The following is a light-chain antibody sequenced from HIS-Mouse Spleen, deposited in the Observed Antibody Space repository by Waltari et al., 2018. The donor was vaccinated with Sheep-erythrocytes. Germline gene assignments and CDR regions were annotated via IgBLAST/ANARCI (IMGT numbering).Light chain of an antibody. CDR1: SSDVGGYHY. V-gene: IGLV2-11*01. Sequence: QSALTQPRSVSGSPGQSVTIACTGTSSDVGGYHYVSCSQQHPGKAPTPILYDVSKQTPGVPSRFSGSESGNTASLTISGLQAEDEADYYCCSYAGSYTCVVFGGGTKLTVL. J-gene: IGLJ2*01. CDR2: DVS. CDR3: CSYAGSYTCVV.